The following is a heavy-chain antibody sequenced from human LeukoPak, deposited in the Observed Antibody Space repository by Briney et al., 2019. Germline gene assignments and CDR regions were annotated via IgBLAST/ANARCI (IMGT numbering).Heavy chain of an antibody. CDR2: GYT. Sequence: PSGTMSLTCGVSGGSITTTNYWSWARQSPGRGLERISGYTGFNPSLRGRVTMSLDESKSHLSLTLTSVTAADTAICYCSRESGPYSPFGHWGQGILVTVTT. D-gene: IGHD1-26*01. CDR1: GGSITTTNY. V-gene: IGHV4-4*02. CDR3: SRESGPYSPFGH. J-gene: IGHJ4*02.